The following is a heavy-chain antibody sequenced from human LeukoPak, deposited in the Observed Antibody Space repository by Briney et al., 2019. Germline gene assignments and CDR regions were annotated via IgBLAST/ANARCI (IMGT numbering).Heavy chain of an antibody. CDR2: IIPILGIA. J-gene: IGHJ3*02. D-gene: IGHD2-15*01. V-gene: IGHV1-69*04. CDR3: ARLVVAATEDAFDI. Sequence: GASGKVSCKASGGTFSSYAISWVRQAPGQGLEWMGRIIPILGIANYAQKFQGRVTITADKSTSTAYMELSSLRSEDTAVYYCARLVVAATEDAFDIWGQGTMVTVSS. CDR1: GGTFSSYA.